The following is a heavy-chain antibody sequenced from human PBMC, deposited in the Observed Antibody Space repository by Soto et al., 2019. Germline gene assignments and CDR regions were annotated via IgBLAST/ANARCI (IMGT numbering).Heavy chain of an antibody. V-gene: IGHV4-59*01. J-gene: IGHJ4*02. CDR3: ARGDYSSGWYYFDY. Sequence: SETLSLTCTVSGDSISSYYWSWIRQPPGKGLEWIGYIYYSGSTNYNPSLKSRVTISVDTSKKQFSLRLSSVTAADTAVYYCARGDYSSGWYYFDYWGQGTLVTVSS. D-gene: IGHD6-19*01. CDR1: GDSISSYY. CDR2: IYYSGST.